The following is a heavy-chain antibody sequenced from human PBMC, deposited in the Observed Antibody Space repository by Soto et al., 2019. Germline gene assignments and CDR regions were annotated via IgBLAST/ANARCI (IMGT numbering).Heavy chain of an antibody. CDR3: ARAGTSSSWYGWFDP. Sequence: QVQLVQSGAEVRKPGSSVRVSCKASGGSFNRHTISWVRQAPGQGLEWMGGIIPIFGTANYAQKFQGRVTITADESTSTAYMELSSLRSEDTAVYYCARAGTSSSWYGWFDPWGQGTLVTVSS. CDR1: GGSFNRHT. CDR2: IIPIFGTA. D-gene: IGHD6-13*01. V-gene: IGHV1-69*01. J-gene: IGHJ5*02.